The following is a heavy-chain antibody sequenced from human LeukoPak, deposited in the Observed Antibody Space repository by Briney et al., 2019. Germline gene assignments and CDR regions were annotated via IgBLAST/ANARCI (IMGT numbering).Heavy chain of an antibody. CDR2: INHSGST. CDR1: GGSFSGYY. V-gene: IGHV4-34*01. Sequence: SETLSPTCAVYGGSFSGYYWSWTRQPPGKGLEWIGEINHSGSTNYNPSLKSRVTISVDTSKNQFSLKLSSVTAADTAVYYCARPSGWYRFNYFDYWGQGTLVTVSS. D-gene: IGHD6-19*01. CDR3: ARPSGWYRFNYFDY. J-gene: IGHJ4*02.